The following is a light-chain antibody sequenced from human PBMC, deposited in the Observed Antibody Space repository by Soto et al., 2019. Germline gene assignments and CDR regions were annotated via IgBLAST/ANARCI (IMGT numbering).Light chain of an antibody. Sequence: DIVMTPSPSTLSLSEGETATLSCRASQYVSNKVAWYQQKPGQAPSLLILGASTRATGVPARFSGSGSGTEFTLSISSLQSEDFAVYYCKQYKEWPPFTFGQGTGLEI. V-gene: IGKV3-15*01. CDR1: QYVSNK. CDR2: GAS. J-gene: IGKJ5*01. CDR3: KQYKEWPPFT.